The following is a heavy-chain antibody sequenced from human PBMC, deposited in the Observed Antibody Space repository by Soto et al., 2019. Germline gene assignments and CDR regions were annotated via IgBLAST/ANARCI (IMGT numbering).Heavy chain of an antibody. D-gene: IGHD6-19*01. CDR3: AREDSSGWRYYFDY. J-gene: IGHJ4*02. CDR2: ISSTSSHT. V-gene: IGHV3-11*05. CDR1: GFTFSDYY. Sequence: QVQLGESGGGLVKPGGSLRLSCAAAGFTFSDYYMSWIGQAPEKGLEWVSYISSTSSHTDYADSVKGRFTISRDNAKNSLYLQMNSLRAEDTAVYYCAREDSSGWRYYFDYWGQGTLVTVSS.